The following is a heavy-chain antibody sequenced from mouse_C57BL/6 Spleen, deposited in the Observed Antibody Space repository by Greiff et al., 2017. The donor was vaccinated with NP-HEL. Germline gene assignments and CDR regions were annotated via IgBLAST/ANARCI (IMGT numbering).Heavy chain of an antibody. V-gene: IGHV1-69*01. Sequence: QVQLQQPGAELVMPGASVKLSCKASGYTFTSYWMHWVKQRPGQGLEWIGEIDPSDSYTNYNQKFKGKSTLTVDKSSSTSYMQLSSLTSEDSAVYYCATFYYDYDGFAYWGQGTLVTVSA. CDR3: ATFYYDYDGFAY. J-gene: IGHJ3*01. CDR1: GYTFTSYW. CDR2: IDPSDSYT. D-gene: IGHD2-4*01.